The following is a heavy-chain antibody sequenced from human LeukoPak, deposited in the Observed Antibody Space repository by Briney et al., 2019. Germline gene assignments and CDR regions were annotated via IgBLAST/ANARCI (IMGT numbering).Heavy chain of an antibody. Sequence: PSGTLSLTCVVSGGSISSSNWWSWVRPPPGKGLEWIGEIYHSGSTNYNPSLKSRVTISVDKSKNQFSLMLSSVTAADTAVYYCVREDIVVVPAANYWGQGTLVTVSS. CDR3: VREDIVVVPAANY. CDR1: GGSISSSNW. V-gene: IGHV4-4*02. D-gene: IGHD2-2*01. CDR2: IYHSGST. J-gene: IGHJ4*02.